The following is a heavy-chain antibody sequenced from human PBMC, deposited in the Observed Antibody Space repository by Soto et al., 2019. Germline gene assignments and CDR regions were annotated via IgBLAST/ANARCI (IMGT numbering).Heavy chain of an antibody. CDR3: AREGVHNYNEYYFDY. J-gene: IGHJ4*02. Sequence: GWSLRLSCTASGFTFSYYTVHWVRRAPGKGLEWVSSISGIRDYIRYADSVKGRFTISRDNAKTSLYLQMNSLTAEDTAVYYCAREGVHNYNEYYFDYWGQGTLVTVSS. V-gene: IGHV3-21*06. CDR1: GFTFSYYT. D-gene: IGHD3-22*01. CDR2: ISGIRDYI.